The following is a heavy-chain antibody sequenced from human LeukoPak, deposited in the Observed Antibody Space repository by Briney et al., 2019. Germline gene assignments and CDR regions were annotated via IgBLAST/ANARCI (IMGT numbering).Heavy chain of an antibody. V-gene: IGHV4-59*01. CDR3: ARNILATTNYFDY. Sequence: SETLSLTCTVSGGSISSYYWSWIRQPPGKGLEWIGDIYYSGSTNYNPSLKSRVTISVDTSKNQFSLKLSSVTAADTAVYYCARNILATTNYFDYWGQGTLVTVSS. CDR1: GGSISSYY. J-gene: IGHJ4*02. CDR2: IYYSGST. D-gene: IGHD5-12*01.